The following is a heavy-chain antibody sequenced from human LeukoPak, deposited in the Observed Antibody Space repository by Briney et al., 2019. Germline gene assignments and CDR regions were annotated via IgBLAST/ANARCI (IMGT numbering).Heavy chain of an antibody. CDR3: ARDRERYRNYYYSMDV. CDR1: GYTFTSYD. CDR2: MNPNSGNT. Sequence: ASVKVSCKASGYTFTSYDINWVRQATGQGLEWMGWMNPNSGNTGYAQKFQGRVTMTRDTSISTAYMELSGLISDDTAVYFCARDRERYRNYYYSMDVWGIGTTVTVSS. V-gene: IGHV1-8*01. D-gene: IGHD2-15*01. J-gene: IGHJ6*03.